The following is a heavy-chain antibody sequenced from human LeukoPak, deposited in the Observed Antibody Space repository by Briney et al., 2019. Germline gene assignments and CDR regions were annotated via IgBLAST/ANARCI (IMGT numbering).Heavy chain of an antibody. CDR1: GGSLSSYC. V-gene: IGHV4-59*01. D-gene: IGHD3-10*01. J-gene: IGHJ3*02. Sequence: SETLSLTCTVSGGSLSSYCWSWVRQSPGKRLEWIGYLCDSGSTSFNPSLKSRVTISLDTSKNQFSLKVTSMTAADTAVYYCTRVAFGDHFDIWGQGAMVTVSS. CDR2: LCDSGST. CDR3: TRVAFGDHFDI.